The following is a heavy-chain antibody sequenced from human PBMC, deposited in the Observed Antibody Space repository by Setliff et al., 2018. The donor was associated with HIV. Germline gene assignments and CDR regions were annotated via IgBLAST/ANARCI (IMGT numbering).Heavy chain of an antibody. CDR3: ARNSYFFDS. CDR1: SFTFSNHW. Sequence: GGSLRLSCAASSFTFSNHWMAWVRQAPGRGLEWVANIKQDGSEEYYVDSVKGRFTISRDNAKNTLYLQMNSLRAEDTAVYYCARNSYFFDSWGQGALVTVSS. D-gene: IGHD2-15*01. V-gene: IGHV3-7*01. CDR2: IKQDGSEE. J-gene: IGHJ4*02.